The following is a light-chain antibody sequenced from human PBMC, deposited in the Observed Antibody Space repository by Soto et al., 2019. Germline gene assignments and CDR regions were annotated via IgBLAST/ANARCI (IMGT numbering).Light chain of an antibody. CDR3: SSYAGSNNFVV. J-gene: IGLJ2*01. V-gene: IGLV2-8*01. CDR2: EVS. Sequence: QSALTQPPSASGSPGQSVAISCIGTSSDVGGYNYVSWYQQHPGKAPKLMIYEVSKRPSGVPDRFFGSKSGNTASLTVSGLQAEDEADYYCSSYAGSNNFVVFGGGTKLTVL. CDR1: SSDVGGYNY.